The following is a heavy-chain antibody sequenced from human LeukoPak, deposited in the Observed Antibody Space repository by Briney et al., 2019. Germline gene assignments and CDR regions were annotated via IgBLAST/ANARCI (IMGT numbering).Heavy chain of an antibody. CDR3: ARDVGPTLGVDTAMLFDY. CDR1: GYTFTGYY. J-gene: IGHJ4*02. CDR2: INPNSGGT. V-gene: IGHV1-2*02. D-gene: IGHD5-18*01. Sequence: GASVKVSCKASGYTFTGYYIHWVRQAPGQGLEWMGWINPNSGGTNYAQKFQGRVTMTRDTSISTAYMELSRLRSDDTAVYYCARDVGPTLGVDTAMLFDYWGQGTLVTVSS.